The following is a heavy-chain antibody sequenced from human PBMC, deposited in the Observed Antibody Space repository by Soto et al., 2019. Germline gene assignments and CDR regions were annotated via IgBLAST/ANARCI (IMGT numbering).Heavy chain of an antibody. V-gene: IGHV1-58*01. CDR3: AVPGIAVAGTGAYAFDI. Sequence: SVKVSCEASGFTFTSSAVQWVRQARVQRLEWIGWIVVGSGNTNYAQKFQERVTITRDMSTSTAYMELSSLRSEDTAVYYCAVPGIAVAGTGAYAFDIWGQGTMVTVSS. CDR1: GFTFTSSA. D-gene: IGHD6-19*01. CDR2: IVVGSGNT. J-gene: IGHJ3*02.